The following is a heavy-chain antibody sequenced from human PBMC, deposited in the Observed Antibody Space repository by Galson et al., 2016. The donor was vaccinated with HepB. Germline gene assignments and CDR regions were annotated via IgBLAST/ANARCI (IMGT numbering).Heavy chain of an antibody. Sequence: SLRLSCAVSGFTFRSYIMNWVRQAPGKGLEWVASISSGSAYKYYAESMKGRVTISRDNAKQSLYLQMSSLRAEDTAVYYCARDRGSGYLDAFDIWGQGTMVTVSS. CDR1: GFTFRSYI. CDR2: ISSGSAYK. CDR3: ARDRGSGYLDAFDI. D-gene: IGHD3-22*01. J-gene: IGHJ3*02. V-gene: IGHV3-21*01.